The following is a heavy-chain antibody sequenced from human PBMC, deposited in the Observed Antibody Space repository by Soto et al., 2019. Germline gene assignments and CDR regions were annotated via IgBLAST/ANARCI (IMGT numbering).Heavy chain of an antibody. CDR1: GFTFSSYG. CDR3: ARDPSYYGMDV. Sequence: PGGSLRLSCAVSGFTFSSYGMHWVRQAPGKGLEWVAHISYDGSNEHYVDSVKGRFTISRDNSKNTLYLQMNSLRAEDTAVYYCARDPSYYGMDVWGQGTTVTVSS. J-gene: IGHJ6*02. CDR2: ISYDGSNE. V-gene: IGHV3-30*03.